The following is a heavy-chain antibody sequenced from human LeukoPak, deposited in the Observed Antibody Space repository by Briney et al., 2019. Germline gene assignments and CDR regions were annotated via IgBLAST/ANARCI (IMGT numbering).Heavy chain of an antibody. Sequence: PGESLKISCKGSGYSFTSYWIGWVHQMPGKGLEWMGIIYPDDSDTRYSPSFQGQVTISADKSTGTAYLHWSSLKASDTAIYYCTRGGTYYDDSRDYGHWFDPWGQGTLVTVSS. CDR1: GYSFTSYW. D-gene: IGHD3-22*01. CDR3: TRGGTYYDDSRDYGHWFDP. V-gene: IGHV5-51*07. CDR2: IYPDDSDT. J-gene: IGHJ5*02.